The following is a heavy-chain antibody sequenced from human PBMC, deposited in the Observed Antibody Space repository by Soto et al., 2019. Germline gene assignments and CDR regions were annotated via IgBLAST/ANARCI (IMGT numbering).Heavy chain of an antibody. Sequence: QVQFVQSGAEVKEPGASVKVSCKASGSTFTAITLHWVRQAPGQRLEWMGCIHACSDNTEYSQKFQDRLTITRDTSASIVYMELSSLRSEDTALYYCARDYVKLGMDVWGQGTTVTVSS. J-gene: IGHJ6*02. D-gene: IGHD3-10*02. CDR1: GSTFTAIT. CDR3: ARDYVKLGMDV. CDR2: IHACSDNT. V-gene: IGHV1-3*01.